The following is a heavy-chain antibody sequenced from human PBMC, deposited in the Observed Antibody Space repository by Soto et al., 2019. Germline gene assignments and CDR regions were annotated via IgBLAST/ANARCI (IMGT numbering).Heavy chain of an antibody. CDR1: GGSISSGGYY. D-gene: IGHD2-2*01. V-gene: IGHV4-31*03. J-gene: IGHJ4*02. CDR3: ARVRTLSGYVDDY. Sequence: QVQLQESGPGLVKPSQTLSLTCTVSGGSISSGGYYWSWIRQHPGMGLEWIGYIYYSGSTYYNPSLKSRVTISVDTSKNQFSLKLSSVTAADKAVYYCARVRTLSGYVDDYWGQGTLVTVSS. CDR2: IYYSGST.